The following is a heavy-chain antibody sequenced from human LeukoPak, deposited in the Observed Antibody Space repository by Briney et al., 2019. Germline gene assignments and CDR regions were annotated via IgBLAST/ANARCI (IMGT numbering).Heavy chain of an antibody. CDR3: ARDAPVSESRSYRDY. Sequence: AAVKVSCKASGYTFTSYGISWVRQAPGQGLEWMGWISAYNGNTNYAQKLQGRVTMTTDTSTSTAYMELRSLRSDDTAVYYCARDAPVSESRSYRDYWGQGTLVTVSS. CDR2: ISAYNGNT. V-gene: IGHV1-18*01. CDR1: GYTFTSYG. J-gene: IGHJ4*02. D-gene: IGHD3-16*02.